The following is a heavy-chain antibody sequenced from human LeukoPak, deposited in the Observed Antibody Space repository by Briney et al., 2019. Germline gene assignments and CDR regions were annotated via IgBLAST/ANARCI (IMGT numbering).Heavy chain of an antibody. D-gene: IGHD1-14*01. V-gene: IGHV1-8*01. CDR2: MNPNSGNT. Sequence: ASVTVSFKASGYTFTIYDINWVRQAPGQGLEWMGWMNPNSGNTGYAQKFQGRVTMTRNTSISTAYMELSSLRSEDTAVYYCATGGITGGDYWGQGTLVTVSS. CDR3: ATGGITGGDY. CDR1: GYTFTIYD. J-gene: IGHJ4*02.